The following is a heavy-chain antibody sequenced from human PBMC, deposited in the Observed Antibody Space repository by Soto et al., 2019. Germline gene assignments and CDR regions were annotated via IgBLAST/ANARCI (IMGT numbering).Heavy chain of an antibody. Sequence: ASVKVSCKASGYTFTSYGISWVRQAPGQGLEWMGWISAYNGNTNYAQKLQGRVTMTTDTSTSTAYMELRSLRSDDTAVYYCARERTPRIPHAFDIWGQGTMVTVSS. D-gene: IGHD2-2*02. CDR3: ARERTPRIPHAFDI. CDR1: GYTFTSYG. V-gene: IGHV1-18*01. CDR2: ISAYNGNT. J-gene: IGHJ3*02.